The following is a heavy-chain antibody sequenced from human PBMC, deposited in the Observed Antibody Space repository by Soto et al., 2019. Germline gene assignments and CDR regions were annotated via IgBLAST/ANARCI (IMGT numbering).Heavy chain of an antibody. CDR1: GFIFENFG. CDR2: ISGSGFKK. Sequence: SLRLSCAASGFIFENFGMSWVRQAPGKGLEWISSISGSGFKKYYADSVKGRFTISRDNSKSTVYLELNNLSAEDTAVYHCAKNQGVELVPLATVDWFDPWGQGSVVTVSS. V-gene: IGHV3-23*01. D-gene: IGHD1-26*01. CDR3: AKNQGVELVPLATVDWFDP. J-gene: IGHJ5*02.